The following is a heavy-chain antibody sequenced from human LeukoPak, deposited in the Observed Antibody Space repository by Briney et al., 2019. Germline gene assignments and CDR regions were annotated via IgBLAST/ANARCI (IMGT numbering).Heavy chain of an antibody. D-gene: IGHD3-3*01. CDR3: AHQGDGVYDFWSLGCFDY. CDR1: GFPLSTSGVG. J-gene: IGHJ4*02. Sequence: SGPTLVKPTQTLTLTCTFSGFPLSTSGVGVGWIRQPPGRALEWLALIYWNDDKRYSPSLKSRLTITKDTSKNQVVLTMTNMDPVDTATYYCAHQGDGVYDFWSLGCFDYWGQGTLVTVSS. V-gene: IGHV2-5*01. CDR2: IYWNDDK.